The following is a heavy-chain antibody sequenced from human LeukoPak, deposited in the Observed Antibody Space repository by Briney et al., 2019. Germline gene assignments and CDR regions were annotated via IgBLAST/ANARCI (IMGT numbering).Heavy chain of an antibody. CDR3: ARGTGYCSGGSCYADY. D-gene: IGHD2-15*01. V-gene: IGHV1-8*01. Sequence: ASVKVSCKASGYTFTSYDINWVRQATGQGLEWMGWMNPDSGNTGYAQKFQGRVTMTRNTPISTAYMELSSLRSEDTAVYYCARGTGYCSGGSCYADYWGQGTLVTVSS. CDR1: GYTFTSYD. CDR2: MNPDSGNT. J-gene: IGHJ4*02.